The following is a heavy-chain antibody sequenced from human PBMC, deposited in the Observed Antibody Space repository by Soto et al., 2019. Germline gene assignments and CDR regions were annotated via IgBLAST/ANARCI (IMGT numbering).Heavy chain of an antibody. V-gene: IGHV5-51*01. Sequence: GESLKISCKGSGYSFTSYWIGWVRQMPGKGLEWMGIIYPGDSDTRYSPSFQGQVTISADKSISTAYLQWSSLKASDTAMYYCARGNYDFWSGYSPTDYYGMDVWGQGTTVTVSS. J-gene: IGHJ6*02. CDR2: IYPGDSDT. CDR3: ARGNYDFWSGYSPTDYYGMDV. CDR1: GYSFTSYW. D-gene: IGHD3-3*01.